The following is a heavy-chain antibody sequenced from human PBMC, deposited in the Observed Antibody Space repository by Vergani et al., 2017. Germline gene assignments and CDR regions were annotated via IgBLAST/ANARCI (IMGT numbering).Heavy chain of an antibody. Sequence: QVQLQESGPGLVKPSETLSLTCTVSGGSISSHYCSWIRQPPGKGLEWIGHIYYSGSTNYNPSLKSRVTISVDTSKNQFSLKLSSVTAADTAVYYCARGGVGKQQLDFDYWGQGTLVTVSS. CDR2: IYYSGST. D-gene: IGHD6-13*01. CDR1: GGSISSHY. J-gene: IGHJ4*02. V-gene: IGHV4-59*11. CDR3: ARGGVGKQQLDFDY.